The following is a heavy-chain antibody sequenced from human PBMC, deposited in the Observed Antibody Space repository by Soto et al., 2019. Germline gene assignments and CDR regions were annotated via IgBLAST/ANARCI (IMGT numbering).Heavy chain of an antibody. D-gene: IGHD3-22*01. CDR3: ARKDKSGFFNWFDP. Sequence: GESLKISCRTSGYRFTSYWIAWVRQMPGKGLEWMGIIFPSDSDTRYSPSFQGQVTISADRSTSTVFLQWASLRASDTAVYFCARKDKSGFFNWFDPWGQGTLVTVSS. CDR2: IFPSDSDT. J-gene: IGHJ5*02. V-gene: IGHV5-51*01. CDR1: GYRFTSYW.